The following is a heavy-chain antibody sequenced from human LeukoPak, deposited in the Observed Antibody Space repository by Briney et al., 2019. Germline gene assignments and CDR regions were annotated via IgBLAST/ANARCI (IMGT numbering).Heavy chain of an antibody. D-gene: IGHD1-14*01. CDR2: INYSGST. CDR1: GGSISSYY. V-gene: IGHV4-59*01. CDR3: ARTNQIDEGAFDI. Sequence: SETLSLTCAVSGGSISSYYWSWIRQTPGKGLEWIGYINYSGSTNYNPSLKSRVTISIDSSKNQFSLKLSSVTAADTAVYYCARTNQIDEGAFDIWGQGTMVTVSS. J-gene: IGHJ3*02.